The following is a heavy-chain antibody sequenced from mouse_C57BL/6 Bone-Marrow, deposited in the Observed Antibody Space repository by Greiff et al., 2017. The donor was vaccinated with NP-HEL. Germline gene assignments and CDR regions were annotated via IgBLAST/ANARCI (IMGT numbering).Heavy chain of an antibody. D-gene: IGHD2-2*01. Sequence: DVKLVESGGGLVQPGGSLSLSCAASGFTFTDYYMSWVRQPPGKALEWLGFIRNKANGYTTEYSASVKGRFTISRDNSQSILYLQMNALRAEDSATYYCARGGNGYFAYWGQGTLVTVSA. J-gene: IGHJ3*01. CDR1: GFTFTDYY. V-gene: IGHV7-3*01. CDR3: ARGGNGYFAY. CDR2: IRNKANGYTT.